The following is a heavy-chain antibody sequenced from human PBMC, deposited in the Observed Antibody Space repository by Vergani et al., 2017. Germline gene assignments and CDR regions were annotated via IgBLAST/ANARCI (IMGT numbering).Heavy chain of an antibody. V-gene: IGHV4-59*12. Sequence: QVQLQESGPGLVKPSETLSLTCTVSGGSISSYYWSWIRQPPGKGLEWIGYIYYSGSTNYNPSLKSRVTISVDTSKNQFSLKLSSVTAADTAVYYCARGRVGYSYGYQYWYFDLWGRGALVTVSP. CDR3: ARGRVGYSYGYQYWYFDL. J-gene: IGHJ2*01. D-gene: IGHD5-18*01. CDR1: GGSISSYY. CDR2: IYYSGST.